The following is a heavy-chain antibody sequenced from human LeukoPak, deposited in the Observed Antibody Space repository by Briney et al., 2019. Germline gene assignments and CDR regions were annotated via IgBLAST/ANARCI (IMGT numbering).Heavy chain of an antibody. V-gene: IGHV4-4*07. CDR3: ARATWDPNYYYYMDV. Sequence: SETLSLTCTVSGGSISSYYWSWIRQPAGKGLEWIGRIYTSGSTNYNPSLKSRVTMSVDTSKNQFSLKLSSVTAADTAVYYCARATWDPNYYYYMDVWGKGTTVTISS. CDR1: GGSISSYY. CDR2: IYTSGST. J-gene: IGHJ6*03. D-gene: IGHD1-26*01.